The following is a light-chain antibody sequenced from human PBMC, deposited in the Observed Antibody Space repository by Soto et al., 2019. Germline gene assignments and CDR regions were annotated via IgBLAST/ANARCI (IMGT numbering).Light chain of an antibody. CDR3: QQYSIWRT. Sequence: EIVMTQSPASLSVSPGEGATLSCRASESVSTNLAWYQQKAGQAPRLLIYGASTRATGIPARFSGSGSGTEFTLTISSLQSEDFAVYYCQQYSIWRTFGQGTKVDIK. J-gene: IGKJ1*01. CDR1: ESVSTN. V-gene: IGKV3-15*01. CDR2: GAS.